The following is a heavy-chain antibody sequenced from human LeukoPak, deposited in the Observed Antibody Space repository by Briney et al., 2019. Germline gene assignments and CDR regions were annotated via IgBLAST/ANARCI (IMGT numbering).Heavy chain of an antibody. CDR2: INSDESSR. CDR1: GFTFISYW. D-gene: IGHD1-26*01. J-gene: IGHJ4*02. V-gene: IGHV3-74*01. CDR3: ARDPEWDLTLDY. Sequence: GGSLRLSCAASGFTFISYWMHWVRQAPGKGLVWISSINSDESSRYYADSVKGRFTISRDNAKNTLYLQMNSLRAEDTAVYYCARDPEWDLTLDYWGQGTLVTVSS.